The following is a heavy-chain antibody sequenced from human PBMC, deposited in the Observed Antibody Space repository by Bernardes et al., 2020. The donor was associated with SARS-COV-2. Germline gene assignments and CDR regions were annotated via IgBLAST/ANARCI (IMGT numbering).Heavy chain of an antibody. V-gene: IGHV4-39*01. CDR1: GGSISRSSYY. D-gene: IGHD6-6*01. Sequence: TLSLTCSVSGGSISRSSYYWGWIRQPPGKGLEWIGNIYYSGSTYYNPSLRSRVTISVDTSKNQFSLRLNSATAADTAVYYCARLGSSSKSLYFPFDPWGQGTLVTVSS. CDR2: IYYSGST. CDR3: ARLGSSSKSLYFPFDP. J-gene: IGHJ5*02.